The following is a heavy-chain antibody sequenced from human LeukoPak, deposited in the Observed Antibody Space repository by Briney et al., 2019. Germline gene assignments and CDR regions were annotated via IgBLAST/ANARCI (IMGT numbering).Heavy chain of an antibody. CDR2: INHNGNVN. Sequence: PGGSLRLSCAASGFTFSSYWMNWARQAPGKGLEWVASINHNGNVNYYVDSVKGRFTISRDNAKNSLYLQMSNLRAEHTAIYFCARGGGLDGWGQGATVTVSS. V-gene: IGHV3-7*03. J-gene: IGHJ6*02. CDR3: ARGGGLDG. CDR1: GFTFSSYW. D-gene: IGHD3-16*01.